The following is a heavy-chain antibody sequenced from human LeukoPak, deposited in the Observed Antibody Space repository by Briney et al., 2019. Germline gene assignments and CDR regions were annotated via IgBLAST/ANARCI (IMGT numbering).Heavy chain of an antibody. V-gene: IGHV4-39*07. J-gene: IGHJ4*02. CDR2: IYNSGST. D-gene: IGHD6-19*01. Sequence: SETLSLTCTVSGGSISSSSYYWGWIRQPPGKGLEWIGNIYNSGSTYYNPSLKSRVTMSVDTSKNQFSLKLSSVTAADTAVYYCARVPYSSGWYDYWGQGTLVTVSS. CDR3: ARVPYSSGWYDY. CDR1: GGSISSSSYY.